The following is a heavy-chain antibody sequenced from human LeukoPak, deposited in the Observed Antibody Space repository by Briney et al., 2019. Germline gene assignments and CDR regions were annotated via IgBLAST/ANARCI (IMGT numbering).Heavy chain of an antibody. CDR2: ISGSGGFT. D-gene: IGHD5/OR15-5a*01. J-gene: IGHJ4*02. CDR1: GFTFSNYA. CDR3: ARIRGTSVDYFFDY. Sequence: GGSLRLSCAASGFTFSNYAMSWVRQAPGKGLEWVSAISGSGGFTYYADSVKGQFTISRDNSKNTLYLQMNGLRAGDTAVYYCARIRGTSVDYFFDYWGQGTLVTVSS. V-gene: IGHV3-23*01.